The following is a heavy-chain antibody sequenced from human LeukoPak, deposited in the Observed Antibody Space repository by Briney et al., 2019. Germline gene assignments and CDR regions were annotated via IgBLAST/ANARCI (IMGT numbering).Heavy chain of an antibody. Sequence: SETLSLTCTVSGGSISSGSYYWSWIRQPAGKGLEWIGRIYTSGSTNYNPSLKSRVTISVDTSKNQFSLKLSSVTAADTAVYYCARGFMAAAAFDYWGQGTLVTVSS. J-gene: IGHJ4*02. CDR2: IYTSGST. CDR3: ARGFMAAAAFDY. D-gene: IGHD6-13*01. V-gene: IGHV4-61*02. CDR1: GGSISSGSYY.